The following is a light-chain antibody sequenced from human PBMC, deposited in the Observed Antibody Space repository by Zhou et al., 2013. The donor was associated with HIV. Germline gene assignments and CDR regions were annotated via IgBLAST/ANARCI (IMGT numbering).Light chain of an antibody. CDR2: GAS. J-gene: IGKJ2*01. V-gene: IGKV1-39*01. CDR1: QTIDNY. CDR3: QQYNDYPMYT. Sequence: DIQMTQSPTSLSASVGDRVTITCRPSQTIDNYLNWYQRKPGKAPKLLIYGASILHSGVPSRFSGSGSGTDFTLTINSLQPDDFATYYCQQYNDYPMYTFGQGTKLEI.